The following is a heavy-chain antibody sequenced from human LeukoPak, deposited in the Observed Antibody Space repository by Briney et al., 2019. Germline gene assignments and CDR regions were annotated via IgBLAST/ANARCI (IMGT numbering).Heavy chain of an antibody. Sequence: SETLSLTCTVSGGSGGSISSYYWSRIRQPPGKGLEWIGYISNSGSTNYNPSLKSRVTISEDTSKKQFSLKLNSVTATDTAVYYCARQSNLVYGVDVWGQGTTVTVSS. D-gene: IGHD1-7*01. CDR1: GGSGGSISSYY. V-gene: IGHV4-59*08. J-gene: IGHJ6*02. CDR2: ISNSGST. CDR3: ARQSNLVYGVDV.